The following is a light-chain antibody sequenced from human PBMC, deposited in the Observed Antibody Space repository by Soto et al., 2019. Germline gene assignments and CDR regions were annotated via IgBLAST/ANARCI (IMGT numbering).Light chain of an antibody. V-gene: IGKV3D-20*02. CDR3: QQRRYWPVT. Sequence: EIVLTQSPDTLSLSPGERATLSCRASESVSSSHLAWYQHRRGQTPRLLIYGASYRATGIPDRFSGSGSGTDFTLTISRLEPEDFAVYYHQQRRYWPVTFGQGTKVEIK. CDR2: GAS. J-gene: IGKJ1*01. CDR1: ESVSSSH.